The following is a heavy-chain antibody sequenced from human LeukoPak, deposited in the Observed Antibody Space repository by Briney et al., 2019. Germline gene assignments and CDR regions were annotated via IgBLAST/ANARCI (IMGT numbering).Heavy chain of an antibody. CDR3: ARASYYDFWPYDMDV. V-gene: IGHV3-73*01. J-gene: IGHJ6*02. CDR2: IRSEANSFAT. D-gene: IGHD3-3*01. Sequence: PGGSLRLSCAASGFIFSDSAMHWVRQASGKGLEWVGRIRSEANSFATAYSESVKGRFTVSRDDSKNTAYLQMNSLKTEDTAVYYCARASYYDFWPYDMDVWGQGTTVTVSS. CDR1: GFIFSDSA.